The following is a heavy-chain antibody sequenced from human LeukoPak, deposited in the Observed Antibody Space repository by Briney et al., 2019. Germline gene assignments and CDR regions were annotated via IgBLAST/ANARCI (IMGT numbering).Heavy chain of an antibody. V-gene: IGHV3-23*01. D-gene: IGHD6-13*01. J-gene: IGHJ4*02. CDR3: AKDLRYSSSWPADY. CDR1: GFTVSSNY. Sequence: GGSLRLSCAASGFTVSSNYMSWVRQAPGKGLEWVSAISGSGGSTYYADSVKGRFTISRDNSKNTLYPQMNSLRAEDTAVYYCAKDLRYSSSWPADYWGQGTLVTVSS. CDR2: ISGSGGST.